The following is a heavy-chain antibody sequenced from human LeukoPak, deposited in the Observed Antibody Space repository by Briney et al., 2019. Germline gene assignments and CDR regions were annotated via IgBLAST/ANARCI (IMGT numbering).Heavy chain of an antibody. Sequence: ASVKVSCKASGGTFSSYAISWVRQAPGQGLERMGRIIPILGIANYAQKFQGRVTITADKSTSTAYMELSSLRSEDTAVYYCAREGITMVRGVGDYWGQGTLVTVSS. J-gene: IGHJ4*02. V-gene: IGHV1-69*04. CDR2: IIPILGIA. D-gene: IGHD3-10*01. CDR1: GGTFSSYA. CDR3: AREGITMVRGVGDY.